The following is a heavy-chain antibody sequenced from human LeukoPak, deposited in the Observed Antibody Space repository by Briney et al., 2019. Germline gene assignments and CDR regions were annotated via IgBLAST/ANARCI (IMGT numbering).Heavy chain of an antibody. V-gene: IGHV1-18*01. Sequence: ASVKVSCKASGYTFTSYGISWVRQAPGQGLEWMGWISAYNGNTNYAQKLQGRVTMTTDTSTSTAYMELRSLRSDDTAVYYCARVLRFLEWTDAFDIWGQGTMVTVPS. D-gene: IGHD3-3*01. J-gene: IGHJ3*02. CDR3: ARVLRFLEWTDAFDI. CDR1: GYTFTSYG. CDR2: ISAYNGNT.